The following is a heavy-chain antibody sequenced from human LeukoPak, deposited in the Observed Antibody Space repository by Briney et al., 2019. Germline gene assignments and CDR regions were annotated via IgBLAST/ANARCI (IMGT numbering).Heavy chain of an antibody. CDR2: ISGSGGST. D-gene: IGHD6-19*01. Sequence: GGSLRLSCAASGFTFSSYAMTWVRQAPGKGLEWVSGISGSGGSTYYADSVKGRFTISRDNSKNTLYLQMNSLRAEDTAVYYCAKDRSTVAGTGYYYGMDVWGQGTTVTVSS. CDR1: GFTFSSYA. CDR3: AKDRSTVAGTGYYYGMDV. J-gene: IGHJ6*02. V-gene: IGHV3-23*01.